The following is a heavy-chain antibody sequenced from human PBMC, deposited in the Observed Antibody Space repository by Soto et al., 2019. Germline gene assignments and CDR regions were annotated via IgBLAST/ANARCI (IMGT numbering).Heavy chain of an antibody. CDR1: GGSISSGGYY. CDR3: ARGVLH. D-gene: IGHD3-16*01. CDR2: IHYSGST. V-gene: IGHV4-31*03. J-gene: IGHJ4*02. Sequence: QVQLQASGPGLVKPSQTLSLTCTVSGGSISSGGYYWIWILQHPGKGLEWIGSIHYSGSTFYNPSLHSRVTISVDTSKNQSSLKLSSVTAADTAVYYCARGVLHGGPGTLVTFSS.